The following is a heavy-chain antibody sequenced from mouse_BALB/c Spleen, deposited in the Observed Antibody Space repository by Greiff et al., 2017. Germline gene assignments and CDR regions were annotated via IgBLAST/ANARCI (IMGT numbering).Heavy chain of an antibody. Sequence: LQQPGSELVRPGASVKLSCKASGYTFTSYWMHWVKQRHGQGLEWIGNIYPGSGSTNYDEKFKSKGTLTVDTSSSTAYMHLSSLTSEDSAVYYCTRGGAWFAYWVQGTLVTVSA. CDR1: GYTFTSYW. J-gene: IGHJ3*01. CDR3: TRGGAWFAY. CDR2: IYPGSGST. V-gene: IGHV1S22*01.